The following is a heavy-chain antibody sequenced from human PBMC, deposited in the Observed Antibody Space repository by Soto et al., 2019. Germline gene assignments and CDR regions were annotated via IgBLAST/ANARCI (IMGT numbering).Heavy chain of an antibody. CDR3: AREMAGAFDI. V-gene: IGHV3-9*01. Sequence: GGSLRLSCAASGFTCAAYALHWVRQPPGKGLEWVSGISWNSGSIGYADSVKGRFTISRDNAKNSLYLQMNSLRAEDTALYYCAREMAGAFDIWGQGTMVTVSS. CDR1: GFTCAAYA. J-gene: IGHJ3*02. CDR2: ISWNSGSI.